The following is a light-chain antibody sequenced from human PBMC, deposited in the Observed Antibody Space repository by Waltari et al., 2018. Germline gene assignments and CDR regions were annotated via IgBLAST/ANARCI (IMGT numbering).Light chain of an antibody. Sequence: EVVLTQSPATLSLSPGERATLSCRASQSVSSYLVWYQQKADQAPRLLIYDASKSATGIPARFSGSGSGTDFTLTISSLEPEDFAIYYCQQRGDWPITFGQGTRLETK. V-gene: IGKV3-11*01. CDR2: DAS. J-gene: IGKJ5*01. CDR1: QSVSSY. CDR3: QQRGDWPIT.